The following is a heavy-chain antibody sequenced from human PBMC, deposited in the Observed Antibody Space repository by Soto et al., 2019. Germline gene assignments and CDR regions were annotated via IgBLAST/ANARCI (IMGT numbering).Heavy chain of an antibody. CDR2: TYYRSTWFT. V-gene: IGHV6-1*01. J-gene: IGHJ5*02. CDR3: ARIDRTGAFDP. D-gene: IGHD1-1*01. Sequence: SQTLSLTCAISGDSVSSYSGAWNWIRQSPSRGHEWLGRTYYRSTWFTDYALSVRSRITINPDTSKNQFSLHLSSVTPEDTAVYYCARIDRTGAFDPWGQGTQVTVSS. CDR1: GDSVSSYSGA.